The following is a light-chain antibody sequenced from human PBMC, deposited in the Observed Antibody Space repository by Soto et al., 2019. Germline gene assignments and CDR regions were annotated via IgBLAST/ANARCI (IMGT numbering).Light chain of an antibody. J-gene: IGKJ4*01. V-gene: IGKV3-15*01. CDR3: QQYNNWPLT. Sequence: ELVMTQSPATLSVSPGETTTLSCKASQSVSSNLAWYQHKPGQAPQLPIYGASTRSTGIPPRFSGSGSGTEFILTISSLQSEDFALYSYQQYNNWPLTFGGGTKVEIK. CDR1: QSVSSN. CDR2: GAS.